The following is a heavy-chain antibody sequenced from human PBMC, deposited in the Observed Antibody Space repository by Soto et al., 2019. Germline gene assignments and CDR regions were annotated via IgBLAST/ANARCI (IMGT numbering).Heavy chain of an antibody. D-gene: IGHD5-18*01. V-gene: IGHV1-18*01. CDR1: GFSLTTYG. J-gene: IGHJ2*01. CDR2: ITVDNGNT. CDR3: ARGYSYGSYWYFDL. Sequence: QVQLVQSGAEVKKPGASVKVSCKASGFSLTTYGVTWVRQAPGQGLEWMGWITVDNGNTHYAQNLQGRVTMTTDTSTNTAYMELWRLRSDDTAVYYCARGYSYGSYWYFDLWGRGTLVTVSS.